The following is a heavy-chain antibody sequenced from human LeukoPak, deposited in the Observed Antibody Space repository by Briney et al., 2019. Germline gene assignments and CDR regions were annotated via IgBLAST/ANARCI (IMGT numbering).Heavy chain of an antibody. CDR2: ISSSGSTI. J-gene: IGHJ6*04. CDR1: GFTFSSYE. D-gene: IGHD3-10*02. Sequence: GGSLRLSCAASGFTFSSYEMNWVRQAPGKGLEGVSYISSSGSTIYYAASVKGRFTISRDNAKNSLYLQMNSLRAEDTAVYYCAELGITMIGGVWGKGTTVTISS. CDR3: AELGITMIGGV. V-gene: IGHV3-48*03.